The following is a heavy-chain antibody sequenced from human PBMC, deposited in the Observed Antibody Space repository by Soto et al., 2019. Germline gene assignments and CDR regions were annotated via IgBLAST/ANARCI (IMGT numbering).Heavy chain of an antibody. J-gene: IGHJ4*02. D-gene: IGHD3-10*01. CDR2: ISSSSSYI. Sequence: ESGGGLVKPGGSLRLSCAASGFTFSSYSMNWVRQAPGKGLEWVSSISSSSSYIYYADSVKGRFTISRDNAKNSLYLQMNRLRAEDTAVYYCARDRGDGGEHRGGNYWGQGTLVTVSS. V-gene: IGHV3-21*01. CDR3: ARDRGDGGEHRGGNY. CDR1: GFTFSSYS.